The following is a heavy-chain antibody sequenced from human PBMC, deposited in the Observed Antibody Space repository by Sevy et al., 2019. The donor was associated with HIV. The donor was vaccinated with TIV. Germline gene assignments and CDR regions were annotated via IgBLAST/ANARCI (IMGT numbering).Heavy chain of an antibody. J-gene: IGHJ4*02. CDR3: ARVGFDSSGSYNLGGYFDY. D-gene: IGHD3-22*01. CDR1: GFTVSSNY. Sequence: GGSLRLSCAASGFTVSSNYMNWVRQAPGKGLEWVSIIYSGGSTYYADSVKGRFTISRDNSKNTLYLQMNSLRAEDTAVYYCARVGFDSSGSYNLGGYFDYWGQGTLVTVSS. CDR2: IYSGGST. V-gene: IGHV3-53*01.